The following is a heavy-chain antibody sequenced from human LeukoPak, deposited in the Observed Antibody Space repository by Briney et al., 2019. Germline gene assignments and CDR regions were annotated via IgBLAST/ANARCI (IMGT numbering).Heavy chain of an antibody. J-gene: IGHJ4*02. CDR2: ISWNSGSI. Sequence: PGGSLRLSCAASGFTFSSYAMHWVRQAPGKGLEWVSGISWNSGSIGYADSVKGRFTISRDNAKNSLYLQMNSLRAEDTALYYCAKGYSGYDSGFSDYWGQGTLVTISS. CDR1: GFTFSSYA. V-gene: IGHV3-9*01. D-gene: IGHD5-12*01. CDR3: AKGYSGYDSGFSDY.